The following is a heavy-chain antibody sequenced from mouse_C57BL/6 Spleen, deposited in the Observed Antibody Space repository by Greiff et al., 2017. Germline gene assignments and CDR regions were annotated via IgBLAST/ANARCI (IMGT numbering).Heavy chain of an antibody. J-gene: IGHJ1*03. CDR2: IDPANGNT. V-gene: IGHV14-3*01. CDR1: GFNIKNTY. Sequence: VHVKQSVAELVRPGASVKLSCTASGFNIKNTYMHWVKQRPEQGLEWIGRIDPANGNTKYAPKFQGKATITADTSSNTAYLQLSSLTSEDTAIYYCARYDSNYVDYWYFDVWGTGTTVTVSS. D-gene: IGHD2-5*01. CDR3: ARYDSNYVDYWYFDV.